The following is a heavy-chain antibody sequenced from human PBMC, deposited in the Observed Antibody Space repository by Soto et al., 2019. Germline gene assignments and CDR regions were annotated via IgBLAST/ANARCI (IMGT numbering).Heavy chain of an antibody. Sequence: GGSLRLSCAASGFTVSSNYMSWVRQAPGKGLEWVSVIYSDGSTYYADSVKGRFTISRDNSKNTLYLQMNSLRAEDTAVYYCARVVGYYYYYYMDVWGKGTTVTVSS. CDR2: IYSDGST. CDR1: GFTVSSNY. V-gene: IGHV3-66*01. J-gene: IGHJ6*03. CDR3: ARVVGYYYYYYMDV.